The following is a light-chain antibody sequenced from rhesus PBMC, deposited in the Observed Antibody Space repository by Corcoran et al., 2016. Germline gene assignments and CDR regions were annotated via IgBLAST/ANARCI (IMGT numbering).Light chain of an antibody. CDR1: QSVSSS. J-gene: IGKJ4*01. V-gene: IGKV3-42*03. CDR2: GAS. Sequence: EIVMTQSPGTLSLSPGERATLSCRASQSVSSSLAGYQQKHGPAPRLLIYGASSRASGLPDRFSGSGSGTEFTLTINSLEPEDFAVYYCQQYSNWPPLTFGGGTKVEIK. CDR3: QQYSNWPPLT.